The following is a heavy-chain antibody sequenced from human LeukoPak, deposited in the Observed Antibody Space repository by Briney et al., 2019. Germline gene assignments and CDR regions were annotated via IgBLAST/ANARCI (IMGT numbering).Heavy chain of an antibody. CDR2: IHISESP. V-gene: IGHV4-4*07. Sequence: PSETLSLTCTVSGGSVNTNYWSWIRQPAGKGLEWTGRIHISESPKYNPSLKSRVTMSLEPSKSQFSLKLTSVTAADTAVYYCARGRRAVTFDYWGQGTLVTVSS. CDR1: GGSVNTNY. CDR3: ARGRRAVTFDY. J-gene: IGHJ4*02. D-gene: IGHD4-17*01.